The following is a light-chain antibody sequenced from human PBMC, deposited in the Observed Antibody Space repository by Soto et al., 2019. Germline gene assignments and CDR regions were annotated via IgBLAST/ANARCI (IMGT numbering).Light chain of an antibody. CDR1: QSVSSD. Sequence: EIALTQSPVTLSVSPGEIATLSCRASQSVSSDLAWFQQKPGQAPRLLIYGASTRATGIPARFSGSGSGTEFTLTISSLQSEDFAIYYCQQYNNWPLTFGGGTKVEIK. V-gene: IGKV3-15*01. CDR3: QQYNNWPLT. J-gene: IGKJ4*01. CDR2: GAS.